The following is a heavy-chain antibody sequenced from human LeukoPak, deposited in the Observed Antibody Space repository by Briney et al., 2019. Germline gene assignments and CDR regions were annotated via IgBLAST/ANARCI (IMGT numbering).Heavy chain of an antibody. D-gene: IGHD6-13*01. CDR1: GFTFSSYG. Sequence: GGSLRLSCAASGFTFSSYGMSWVRQAPGKGLEWVSAMTGSGDTTYYADSVKGRFTISRDNSKNTLYLQMNSLRAEDTAVYYCAKDRIGAVMYFDDWGQGTLVTVSS. CDR3: AKDRIGAVMYFDD. J-gene: IGHJ4*02. CDR2: MTGSGDTT. V-gene: IGHV3-23*01.